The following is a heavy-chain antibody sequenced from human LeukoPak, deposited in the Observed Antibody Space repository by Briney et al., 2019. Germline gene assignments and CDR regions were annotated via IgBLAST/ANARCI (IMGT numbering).Heavy chain of an antibody. J-gene: IGHJ5*02. CDR3: ARGWQINSSGGFVDP. Sequence: ASLKVSCQASGYGFTDYYVHWIRQAPGQGLEWMGWINPSSGATIYAQKFQGRVIMTRDTFTTTAYMEINSLVSDDTAVYYCARGWQINSSGGFVDPWGQGTLVTVSS. CDR2: INPSSGAT. CDR1: GYGFTDYY. V-gene: IGHV1-2*02. D-gene: IGHD6-6*01.